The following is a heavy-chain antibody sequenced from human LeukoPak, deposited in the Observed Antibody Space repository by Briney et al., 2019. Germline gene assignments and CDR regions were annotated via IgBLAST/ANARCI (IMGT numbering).Heavy chain of an antibody. J-gene: IGHJ4*02. CDR3: ARDFRSDYGDYVGLYY. V-gene: IGHV4-59*01. CDR1: GGSISSYY. Sequence: SETLSLTCPVSGGSISSYYWSWIRQPPGKGLEWIGYIYYSGSTNYNPSLKSRVTISVDTSKNQFSLKLSSVTAADTAVYYCARDFRSDYGDYVGLYYWGQGTLVTVSS. CDR2: IYYSGST. D-gene: IGHD4-17*01.